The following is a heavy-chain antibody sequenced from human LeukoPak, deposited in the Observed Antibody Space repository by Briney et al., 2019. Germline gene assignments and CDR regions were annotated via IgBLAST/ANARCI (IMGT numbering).Heavy chain of an antibody. J-gene: IGHJ3*02. Sequence: SETLSLTCTVSGGSICSYYWTWIRQPPGKGLEWIGYISYSGGPNYSPSLKGRVTISEDTSKNQFSLKLTSVSAADTAMYYFARDLDNSINGFDIWGQGTVVTVSS. D-gene: IGHD6-13*01. CDR1: GGSICSYY. CDR3: ARDLDNSINGFDI. V-gene: IGHV4-59*01. CDR2: ISYSGGP.